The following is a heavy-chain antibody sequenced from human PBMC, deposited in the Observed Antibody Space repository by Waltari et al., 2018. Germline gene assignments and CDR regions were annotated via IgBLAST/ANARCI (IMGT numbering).Heavy chain of an antibody. CDR2: ITSSSSI. J-gene: IGHJ4*02. CDR3: ARGLRLDTL. Sequence: EVQLVESGGGLVQPGGSLRLSCAASGFIFSSYSMNWVRQAPGKGREWVSCITSSSSISYADSVKGRFTISRDNAKNSLYLQLNSLRDEDTAVYYCARGLRLDTLWRQGTLVTVSA. D-gene: IGHD5-18*01. V-gene: IGHV3-48*02. CDR1: GFIFSSYS.